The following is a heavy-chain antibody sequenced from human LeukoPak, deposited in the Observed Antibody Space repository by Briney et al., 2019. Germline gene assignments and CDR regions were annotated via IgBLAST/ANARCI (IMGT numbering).Heavy chain of an antibody. D-gene: IGHD3-22*01. V-gene: IGHV7-4-1*01. Sequence: ASVKVSCKASGYTFTTYAMNWVRQAPGQGLEWMGWINTNTGNPTYAQGFTGRFVFSLDTSVSTAYLQIGSLKAEDTAVYYCASEYYYDSSGYYPQLDYWGQGTLVTVSS. J-gene: IGHJ4*02. CDR2: INTNTGNP. CDR1: GYTFTTYA. CDR3: ASEYYYDSSGYYPQLDY.